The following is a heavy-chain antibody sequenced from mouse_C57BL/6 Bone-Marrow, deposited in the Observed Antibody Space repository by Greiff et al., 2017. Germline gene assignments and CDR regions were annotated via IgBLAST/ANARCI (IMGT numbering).Heavy chain of an antibody. J-gene: IGHJ4*01. CDR2: FYPGSGSI. V-gene: IGHV1-62-2*01. D-gene: IGHD2-5*01. CDR1: GYTFTEYT. CDR3: ARHGRYSNYEDYYAMDD. Sequence: VQLQQSGAELVKPGASVKLSCKASGYTFTEYTIHWVKQRSGPGLVWIGWFYPGSGSIKYNEKFKDKATLTADKSSSTVYMDLSRLTSEGSAVYVCARHGRYSNYEDYYAMDDWGQGTSVTVAS.